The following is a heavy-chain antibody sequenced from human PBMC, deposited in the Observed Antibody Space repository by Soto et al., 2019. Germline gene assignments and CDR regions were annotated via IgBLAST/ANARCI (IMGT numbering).Heavy chain of an antibody. CDR1: GGTFSGYY. Sequence: SETLSLTCAVYGGTFSGYYLSWIRQPPGKGLEWIGEINHSGSTNYNPSLKSRVTISVDTSKNQFSLKLSSVTAADTAVYYCARGGRDYYGSGSYLNHYYYYMDVWGKGTTVTVSS. D-gene: IGHD3-10*01. V-gene: IGHV4-34*01. CDR3: ARGGRDYYGSGSYLNHYYYYMDV. J-gene: IGHJ6*03. CDR2: INHSGST.